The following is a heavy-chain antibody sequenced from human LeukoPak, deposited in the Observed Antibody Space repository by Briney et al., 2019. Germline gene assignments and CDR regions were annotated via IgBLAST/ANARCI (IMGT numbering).Heavy chain of an antibody. CDR1: GGTFSGYA. CDR3: ARRQYYYDSSGYSYYFDY. Sequence: GASVKVSCKASGGTFSGYAISWVRQAPGQGLEWMGGIIPIFGTANYAQKFQGRVTITADKSTSTAYMELSSLRSEDTAVYYCARRQYYYDSSGYSYYFDYWGQGTLVTVSS. J-gene: IGHJ4*02. D-gene: IGHD3-22*01. CDR2: IIPIFGTA. V-gene: IGHV1-69*06.